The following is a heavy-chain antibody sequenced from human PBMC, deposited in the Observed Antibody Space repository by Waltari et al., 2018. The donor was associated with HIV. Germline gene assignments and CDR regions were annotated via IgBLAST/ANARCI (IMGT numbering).Heavy chain of an antibody. CDR2: IHTNTGNP. V-gene: IGHV7-4-1*02. J-gene: IGHJ5*02. CDR3: ARAVSPNWFDP. CDR1: GSSFTTYS. Sequence: QVQLVQSGSALKKPGASVKVSCKASGSSFTTYSINWVRQAPGQGLEWMGWIHTNTGNPTYAQGFTGRFVFSLDTSVSTAYLQISSLKAEDTAVYYCARAVSPNWFDPWGQGTLVAVSS.